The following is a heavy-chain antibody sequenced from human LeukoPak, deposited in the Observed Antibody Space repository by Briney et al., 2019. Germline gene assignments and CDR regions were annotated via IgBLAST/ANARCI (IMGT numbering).Heavy chain of an antibody. J-gene: IGHJ2*01. D-gene: IGHD2-15*01. CDR1: GASLNSGGYY. Sequence: PSETLSLTCTVSGASLNSGGYYWNWIRQPPGKEPEWIGYIYYSGSTNYNRSLKSRVTISVDTSKNQFSLKLTSVTAADTAVYYCAGEGWDLWGRGTLVTVSS. CDR2: IYYSGST. CDR3: AGEGWDL. V-gene: IGHV4-61*08.